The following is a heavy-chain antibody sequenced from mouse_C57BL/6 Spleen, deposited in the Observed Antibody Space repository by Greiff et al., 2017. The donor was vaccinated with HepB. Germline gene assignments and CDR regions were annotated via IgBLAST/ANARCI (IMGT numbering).Heavy chain of an antibody. J-gene: IGHJ1*03. CDR1: GYTFTSYW. CDR3: AYHYYGSYRYFDV. D-gene: IGHD1-1*01. Sequence: QVQLQQPGAELVMPGASVKLSCKASGYTFTSYWMHWVKQRPGQGLEWIGEIDPSDSYTNYNQKFKGKSTLTVDKSSSTAYMQLSSLTSEDSAVYYCAYHYYGSYRYFDVWGTGTTVTVSS. V-gene: IGHV1-69*01. CDR2: IDPSDSYT.